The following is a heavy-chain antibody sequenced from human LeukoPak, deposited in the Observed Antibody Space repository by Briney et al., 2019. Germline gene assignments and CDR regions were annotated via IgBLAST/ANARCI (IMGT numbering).Heavy chain of an antibody. V-gene: IGHV4-30-2*01. CDR2: IYHSGST. D-gene: IGHD6-6*01. J-gene: IGHJ4*02. Sequence: SQTLSLTCAVSGGSISSGGYSWSWIRQPPGKGLEWIGYIYHSGSTYYNPSLKSRVTISVDRSKNQFSLKLSSVTAADTAVYYCAGGIAARPAPDYWGQGTLVTVSS. CDR1: GGSISSGGYS. CDR3: AGGIAARPAPDY.